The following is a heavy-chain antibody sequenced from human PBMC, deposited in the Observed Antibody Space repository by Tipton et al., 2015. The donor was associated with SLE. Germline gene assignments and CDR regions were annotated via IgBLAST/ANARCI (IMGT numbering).Heavy chain of an antibody. CDR1: GFTFNRYA. Sequence: SLRLSCAASGFTFNRYAMSWVRQAPGKGLEWVSGISGSGSSTYYADSVKGRFTISRDNSKNTLYLQMNSLRAEDTAAYYCGKSSSGSGWYLDGIDPWGQGTLVIVSS. D-gene: IGHD6-19*01. V-gene: IGHV3-23*01. CDR3: GKSSSGSGWYLDGIDP. J-gene: IGHJ5*02. CDR2: ISGSGSST.